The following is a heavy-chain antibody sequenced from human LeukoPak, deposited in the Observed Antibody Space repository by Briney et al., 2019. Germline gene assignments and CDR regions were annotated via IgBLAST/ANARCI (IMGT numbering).Heavy chain of an antibody. Sequence: ASVKVSCKASGYTFTSYYMHWVRQAPGQGLEWMGIINPSGGSTSYAQKFQGRVTMTRDTSTSTVYMELSSLRSEDTAVYYCARDRGYYDFWSGSDYWGQGTLVTVSS. D-gene: IGHD3-3*01. CDR1: GYTFTSYY. CDR2: INPSGGST. CDR3: ARDRGYYDFWSGSDY. V-gene: IGHV1-46*01. J-gene: IGHJ4*02.